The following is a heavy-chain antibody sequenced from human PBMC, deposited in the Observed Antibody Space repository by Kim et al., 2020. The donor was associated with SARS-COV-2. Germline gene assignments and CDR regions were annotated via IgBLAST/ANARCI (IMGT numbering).Heavy chain of an antibody. CDR1: GYTFTNFW. CDR3: ARQGVSEASFDV. D-gene: IGHD3-3*01. V-gene: IGHV5-51*01. CDR2: TFPADSST. Sequence: GESLKISCKASGYTFTNFWIGWVRQVPGKGLESMGITFPADSSTTYGPSFEGHVTISADKSITTAYLQWDNLAASDTALYYCARQGVSEASFDVWGQGTL. J-gene: IGHJ4*02.